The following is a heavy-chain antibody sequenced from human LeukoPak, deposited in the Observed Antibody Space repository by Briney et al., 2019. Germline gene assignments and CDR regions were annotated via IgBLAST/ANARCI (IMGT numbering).Heavy chain of an antibody. CDR2: IYYSGST. J-gene: IGHJ4*02. V-gene: IGHV4-59*02. CDR3: ARDRAAAGPSGFDY. CDR1: GGSVSSYY. D-gene: IGHD6-13*01. Sequence: PSETLSLTCTVSGGSVSSYYWSWIRQPPGKGLEWIGYIYYSGSTNYNPSLKSRVTISVDTSKNQFSLKLSSVTAADTAVYYCARDRAAAGPSGFDYWGQGTLVTVSS.